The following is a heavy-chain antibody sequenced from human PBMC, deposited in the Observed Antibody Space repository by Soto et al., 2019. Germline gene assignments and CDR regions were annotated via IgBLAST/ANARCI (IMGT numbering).Heavy chain of an antibody. CDR2: ISASGDNT. D-gene: IGHD3-3*01. Sequence: PGGSLRLSCATSGFTFSNYAMNWVRQAAGKGLEWVSSISASGDNTYYADSVRGRSIISRDNYRNTLYLQIRSLGDDDTAVYYCTKGTRVLRFLEWSVWVQGTQVDVS. V-gene: IGHV3-23*01. CDR3: TKGTRVLRFLEWSV. CDR1: GFTFSNYA. J-gene: IGHJ4*02.